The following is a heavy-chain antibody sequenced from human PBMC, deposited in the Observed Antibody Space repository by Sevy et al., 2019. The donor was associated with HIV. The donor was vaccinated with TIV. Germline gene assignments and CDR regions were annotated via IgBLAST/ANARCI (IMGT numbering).Heavy chain of an antibody. Sequence: GGSLRLSCAASGFTFSDHYMDWVRQAPGKGLEWVGRTRNKANSYTTEYAASVKGRFTISSDDSKNSLYLQMNSLKTEDTAVYYCARLGAAAGIWKDAAFDIWGQGTMVTVSS. CDR3: ARLGAAAGIWKDAAFDI. CDR1: GFTFSDHY. J-gene: IGHJ3*02. V-gene: IGHV3-72*01. D-gene: IGHD6-13*01. CDR2: TRNKANSYTT.